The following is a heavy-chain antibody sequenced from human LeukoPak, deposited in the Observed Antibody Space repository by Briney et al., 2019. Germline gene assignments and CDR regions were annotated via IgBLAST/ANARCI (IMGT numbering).Heavy chain of an antibody. Sequence: ASVKVSCKVSGYTLTELSMHWVRQAPGKGLEWMGGFDPEDGETIYAQKFQGRVTMTEDTSTDTAYMELSSLRSEDTAVYYCATASLFRRYFDYWGRGTLVTVSS. J-gene: IGHJ4*02. CDR2: FDPEDGET. CDR1: GYTLTELS. CDR3: ATASLFRRYFDY. D-gene: IGHD5-24*01. V-gene: IGHV1-24*01.